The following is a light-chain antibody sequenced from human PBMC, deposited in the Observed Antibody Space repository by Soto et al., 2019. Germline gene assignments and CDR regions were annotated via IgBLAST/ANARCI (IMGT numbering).Light chain of an antibody. CDR1: SSDVGGYNF. CDR3: ISYTTTKSLV. J-gene: IGLJ2*01. CDR2: EVN. Sequence: QSALIQPASVSGSPGQSITISCTGTSSDVGGYNFVSWYQQHPGKAPKVVLYEVNNRPSGVSNRFSGSKSGNMASLTISGLQAEDEADYYCISYTTTKSLVFGGGTKLTVL. V-gene: IGLV2-14*01.